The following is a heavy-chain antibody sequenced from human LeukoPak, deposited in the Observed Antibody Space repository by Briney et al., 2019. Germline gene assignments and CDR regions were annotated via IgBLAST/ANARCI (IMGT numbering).Heavy chain of an antibody. Sequence: GGSLRLSCAASGFTFSSYWMHWVRQAPGKGLVWVSRINSDDSSTIYADSVKGRFTISRDNAKNSLYLQMNSLRAEDTAVYYCARDPGDGSGIGGYWGQGTLVTVSS. CDR1: GFTFSSYW. CDR2: INSDDSST. D-gene: IGHD3-10*01. CDR3: ARDPGDGSGIGGY. V-gene: IGHV3-74*01. J-gene: IGHJ4*02.